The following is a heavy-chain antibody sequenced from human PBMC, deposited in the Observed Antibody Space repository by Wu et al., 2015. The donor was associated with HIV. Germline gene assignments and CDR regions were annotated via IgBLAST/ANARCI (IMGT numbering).Heavy chain of an antibody. CDR3: ASLNSSGYYSFDY. Sequence: QVQLQQWGAGLLKPSETLSLTCAVYGGSFSGYYWSWIRQPPGKGLEWIGEINHSGSTNYNPSLKSRVTISVDTSKNQFSLKLSSVTAADTAVYYCASLNSSGYYSFDYWGQGTLVTVSS. CDR1: GGSFSGYY. J-gene: IGHJ4*02. CDR2: INHSGST. V-gene: IGHV4-34*01. D-gene: IGHD3-22*01.